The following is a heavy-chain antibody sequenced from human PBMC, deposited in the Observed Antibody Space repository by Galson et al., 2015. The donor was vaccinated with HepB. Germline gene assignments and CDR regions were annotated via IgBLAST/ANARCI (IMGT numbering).Heavy chain of an antibody. CDR2: ISYDGSNK. CDR3: AKDTSGYSYAYDY. V-gene: IGHV3-30*18. Sequence: SLRISCAASGFTFSSYGMHWVRQAPGKGLEWVAVISYDGSNKYYADSVKGRFTISRDNSKNTLYLQMNSLRAEDTAVYYCAKDTSGYSYAYDYWRQGTLVTVSS. CDR1: GFTFSSYG. D-gene: IGHD5-18*01. J-gene: IGHJ4*02.